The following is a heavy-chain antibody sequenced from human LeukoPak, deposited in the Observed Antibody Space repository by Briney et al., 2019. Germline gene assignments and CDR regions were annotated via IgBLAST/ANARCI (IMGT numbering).Heavy chain of an antibody. J-gene: IGHJ5*02. CDR1: GYTFTSYD. V-gene: IGHV1-8*01. CDR2: MNPNSGNT. Sequence: ASVKVSCKASGYTFTSYDINWVRQATGQGLEWMGWMNPNSGNTGYAQKFQGRVTMTRNTSISTAYRELSSLRAEDTALYYCAKDIPVRFDPWGQGTLVTVSS. CDR3: AKDIPVRFDP. D-gene: IGHD2-21*01.